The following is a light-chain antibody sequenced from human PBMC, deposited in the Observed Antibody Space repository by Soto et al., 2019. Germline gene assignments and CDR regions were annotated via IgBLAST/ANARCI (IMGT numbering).Light chain of an antibody. CDR2: AAS. CDR1: RDIGND. V-gene: IGKV1-6*01. Sequence: AIQMTQSPSSLSASVGDRVTITCRASRDIGNDLGWYQQKPGKAPKHLIFAASNLQSGVPSRFSGGGSGTDFTLTISSLQADDFAPYYCLQHFNFSWTFGQGTKVETK. CDR3: LQHFNFSWT. J-gene: IGKJ1*01.